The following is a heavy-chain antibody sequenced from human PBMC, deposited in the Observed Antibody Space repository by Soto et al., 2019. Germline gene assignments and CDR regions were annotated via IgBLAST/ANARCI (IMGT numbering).Heavy chain of an antibody. V-gene: IGHV3-30*03. CDR2: ISYDGSNK. CDR3: APGFGAFDY. D-gene: IGHD3-10*01. Sequence: QVQLVESGGGVVQPGRSLRLSCAASGFTFSSYGMHWVRQAPGKGLEWVAVISYDGSNKYYADSVKGRFTISRDNSKNTLYLQMNSLRAEDTAVDYCAPGFGAFDYWGQGTLVTVSS. CDR1: GFTFSSYG. J-gene: IGHJ4*02.